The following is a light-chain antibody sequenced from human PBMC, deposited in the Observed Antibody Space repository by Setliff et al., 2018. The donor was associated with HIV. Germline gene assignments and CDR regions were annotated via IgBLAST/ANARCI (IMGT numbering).Light chain of an antibody. CDR1: SGDVGGYNY. V-gene: IGLV2-23*02. J-gene: IGLJ1*01. Sequence: QSVLTQPASVSGSPGQSITISCTGTSGDVGGYNYVSWYQQHPGKAPKLMIYDVSKRPSGVSNRFSGSQSGNTASLTISGLQAEDEADYYCCSYAGSSTPYVFGTGTKVTVL. CDR3: CSYAGSSTPYV. CDR2: DVS.